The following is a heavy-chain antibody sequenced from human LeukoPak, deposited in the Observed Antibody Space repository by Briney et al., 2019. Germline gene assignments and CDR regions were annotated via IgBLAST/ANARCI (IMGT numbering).Heavy chain of an antibody. CDR2: IRYDGSNK. CDR1: GFTFSSYN. V-gene: IGHV3-30*02. Sequence: GGSLRLSCAASGFTFSSYNMNWVRQAPGKGLEWVAFIRYDGSNKYYADSVKGRFTISRDNAKNSLYLQMNSLRAEDTAVYYCAKDGAWLRFDDWGQGILVTVSS. CDR3: AKDGAWLRFDD. D-gene: IGHD5-12*01. J-gene: IGHJ4*02.